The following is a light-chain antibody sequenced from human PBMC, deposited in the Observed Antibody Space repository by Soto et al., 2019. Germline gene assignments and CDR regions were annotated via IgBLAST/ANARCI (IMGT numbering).Light chain of an antibody. V-gene: IGKV3-11*01. CDR1: HSVGSD. CDR3: QQRGTWLT. CDR2: DAS. Sequence: EIVLTQSPATLSLSPGETATLSCRASHSVGSDLGWYQQQPGQAPRLLVFDASSRATGTPARFSGSGSGTDFTLTIYNLQPEDVAVYYCQQRGTWLTFGGGTKVQIK. J-gene: IGKJ4*01.